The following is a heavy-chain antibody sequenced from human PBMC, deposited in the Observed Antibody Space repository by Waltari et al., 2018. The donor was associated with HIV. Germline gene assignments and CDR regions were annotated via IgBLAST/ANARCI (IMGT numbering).Heavy chain of an antibody. D-gene: IGHD3-22*01. V-gene: IGHV5-51*01. CDR2: IYPGDSDT. J-gene: IGHJ3*02. Sequence: EVQLVQSGAEVKKPGESLKISCKGSGYSFTSYWIGWVRQMPGKGLEWMGIIYPGDSDTRYSPSFQGQVTISADKSISTAYLQWSSLKASDTAMYYCARQAYYYDSSGSSDAFDIWGQGTMVTVSS. CDR1: GYSFTSYW. CDR3: ARQAYYYDSSGSSDAFDI.